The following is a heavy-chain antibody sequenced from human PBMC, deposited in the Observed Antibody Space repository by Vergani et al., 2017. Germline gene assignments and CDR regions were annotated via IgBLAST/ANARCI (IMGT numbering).Heavy chain of an antibody. CDR1: GGSFSGYY. D-gene: IGHD4-23*01. V-gene: IGHV4-34*01. CDR2: INHSGST. Sequence: QVQLQQWGAGLLKPSETLSLTCAVYGGSFSGYYWSWIRQPPGKGLEWIGEINHSGSTNYNPSLKSRVTISVDTSKNQFSLKLSSVTAADTAVYYCARLRNTVVRSYYYYGMDVWGQGTTVTVSS. CDR3: ARLRNTVVRSYYYYGMDV. J-gene: IGHJ6*02.